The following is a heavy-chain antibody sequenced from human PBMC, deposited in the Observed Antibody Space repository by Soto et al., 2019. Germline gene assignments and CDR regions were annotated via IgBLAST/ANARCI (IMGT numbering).Heavy chain of an antibody. D-gene: IGHD3-3*01. J-gene: IGHJ4*02. CDR1: GYTFTSYD. V-gene: IGHV1-8*01. CDR3: ARAQSYDFWSGYYHYFDY. Sequence: QVQLVQSGAEVKKPGASVKVSCKASGYTFTSYDINWARQATGQGLEWMGWMNPNSGNTGYAQKFQGRVTMTRNTSISTAYMELSSLRSEDTAVYYCARAQSYDFWSGYYHYFDYWGQGTLVTVSS. CDR2: MNPNSGNT.